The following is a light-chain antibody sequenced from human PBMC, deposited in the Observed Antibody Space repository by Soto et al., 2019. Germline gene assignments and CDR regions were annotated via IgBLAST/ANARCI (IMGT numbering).Light chain of an antibody. Sequence: QSALTQPASVSGSRGQSITISCTGTSSDVGGYNYVSWYQQDPGKAPKLMIYDVSNRPSGVSNRFSGSKSGNTASLTISGLPAEDDADYYCSSYTSSSTPYLFGTGTKLTVL. J-gene: IGLJ1*01. V-gene: IGLV2-14*01. CDR2: DVS. CDR1: SSDVGGYNY. CDR3: SSYTSSSTPYL.